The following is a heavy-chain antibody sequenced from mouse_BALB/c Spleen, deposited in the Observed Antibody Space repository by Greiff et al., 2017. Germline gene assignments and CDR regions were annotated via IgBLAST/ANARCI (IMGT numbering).Heavy chain of an antibody. Sequence: EVKLMESGGGLVKPGGSLKLSCAASGFTFSSYAMSWVRQTPEKRLEWVASISSGGSTYYPDSVKGRFTISRDNARNILYLQMSSLRSEDTAMYYCARDYGSSYVFAYWGQGTLVTVSA. CDR3: ARDYGSSYVFAY. CDR2: ISSGGST. CDR1: GFTFSSYA. D-gene: IGHD1-1*01. V-gene: IGHV5-6-5*01. J-gene: IGHJ3*01.